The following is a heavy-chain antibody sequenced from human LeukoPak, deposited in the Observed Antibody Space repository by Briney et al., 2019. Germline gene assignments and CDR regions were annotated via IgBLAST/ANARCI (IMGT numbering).Heavy chain of an antibody. CDR2: INHNGNVN. J-gene: IGHJ6*02. V-gene: IGHV3-7*03. D-gene: IGHD3-16*01. CDR1: GFTFSSYW. Sequence: GGSLRLSCAASGFTFSSYWMNWARQAPGKGLEWVASINHNGNVNYYVDSVKGRFTISRDNAKNSLYVQMSNLRAEDTAVYFCARGGGLDVWGQGATVTVSS. CDR3: ARGGGLDV.